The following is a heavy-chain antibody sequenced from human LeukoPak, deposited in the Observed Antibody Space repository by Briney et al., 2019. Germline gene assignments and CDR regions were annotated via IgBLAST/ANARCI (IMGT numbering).Heavy chain of an antibody. D-gene: IGHD2-2*01. CDR2: IIPIFGTA. J-gene: IGHJ6*03. CDR1: GGTFSSYA. V-gene: IGHV1-69*05. CDR3: ASGGRVDCSSTSCSRRNYYYYYMDV. Sequence: GSSVKVSCKASGGTFSSYAISWVRQAPGQGLEWMGGIIPIFGTANYAQKFQGRVTITTDESTSTAYMELSSLRSEDTAVYYCASGGRVDCSSTSCSRRNYYYYYMDVWGKGTTVTVSS.